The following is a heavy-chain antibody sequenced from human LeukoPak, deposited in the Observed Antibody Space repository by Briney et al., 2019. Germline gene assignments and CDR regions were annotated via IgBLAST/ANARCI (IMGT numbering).Heavy chain of an antibody. V-gene: IGHV4-61*01. Sequence: SETLSLTCTVSGGSISSSSYYWSWIRQPPGKGLEWIGYIYYSGSTNYNPSLKSRVTISVDTSKNQFSLKLSSVTAADTAVYYCARADHIAVAGTLFDYWGQGTLVTVSS. D-gene: IGHD6-19*01. J-gene: IGHJ4*02. CDR3: ARADHIAVAGTLFDY. CDR1: GGSISSSSYY. CDR2: IYYSGST.